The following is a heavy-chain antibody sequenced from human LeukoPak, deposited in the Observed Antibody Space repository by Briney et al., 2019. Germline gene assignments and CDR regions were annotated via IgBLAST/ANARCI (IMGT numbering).Heavy chain of an antibody. D-gene: IGHD6-13*01. CDR3: AKDILSDIAAAAALDY. CDR1: GFTFDDYA. CDR2: ISWNSGSI. J-gene: IGHJ4*02. V-gene: IGHV3-9*01. Sequence: GRSLRLSCAASGFTFDDYAMHWVRQAPGKGLEWVSGISWNSGSIGYADSVKGRFTISRDNAKNSLYLQMNSLRAEDTALYYCAKDILSDIAAAAALDYWGQGTLVTVSS.